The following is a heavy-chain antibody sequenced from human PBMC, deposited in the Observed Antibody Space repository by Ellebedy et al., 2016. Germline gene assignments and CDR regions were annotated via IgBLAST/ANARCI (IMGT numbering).Heavy chain of an antibody. J-gene: IGHJ5*02. CDR2: IRISGVTI. D-gene: IGHD3-16*01. V-gene: IGHV3-11*04. CDR1: GFTLTDYY. Sequence: GESLKISCATSGFTLTDYYMSCLIQGPGKGLEWASYIRISGVTIYYADSVKGRFTISRDNPKNSLYLQMNSLRAEDTAVYYCARGVGGTSLNWFDPWGQGTLVIVSS. CDR3: ARGVGGTSLNWFDP.